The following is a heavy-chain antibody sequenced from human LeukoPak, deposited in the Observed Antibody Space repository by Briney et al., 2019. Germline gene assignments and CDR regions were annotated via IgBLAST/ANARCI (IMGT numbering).Heavy chain of an antibody. V-gene: IGHV1-18*01. Sequence: ASVKVSCKASGYTFTSYGISWVRQAPGQGLEWMGWISAYNGNTNYAQKLQGRVTMTTDTSTSTAYMELRSLRSDDTAVYYCARAVNPQYCSSTSCSRGLFDPWGQGTLVTVSS. CDR3: ARAVNPQYCSSTSCSRGLFDP. D-gene: IGHD2-2*01. J-gene: IGHJ5*02. CDR2: ISAYNGNT. CDR1: GYTFTSYG.